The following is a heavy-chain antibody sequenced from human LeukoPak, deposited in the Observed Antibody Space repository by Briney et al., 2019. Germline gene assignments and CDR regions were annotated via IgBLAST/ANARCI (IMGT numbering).Heavy chain of an antibody. J-gene: IGHJ4*01. V-gene: IGHV3-33*01. CDR1: GFIYSHYG. D-gene: IGHD4-11*01. CDR3: ARDAQRGFDYSNSLEY. Sequence: GGSLRLSCAASGFIYSHYGMHWVRQAPGKGLEWVAVIWSDGSNKFYAGSVRGRFTISRDNSQNTLFLQMNSLRAEDTAMYYCARDAQRGFDYSNSLEYWGHGTLVTVSS. CDR2: IWSDGSNK.